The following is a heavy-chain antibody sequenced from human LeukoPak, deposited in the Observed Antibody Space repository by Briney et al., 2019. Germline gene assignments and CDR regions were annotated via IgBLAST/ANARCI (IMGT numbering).Heavy chain of an antibody. J-gene: IGHJ6*03. CDR1: GFSISSYY. D-gene: IGHD6-13*01. CDR2: IYTSRRT. V-gene: IGHV4-4*09. Sequence: SETLSLTCTVSGFSISSYYWSWIRQPPGKGLEWIGYIYTSRRTNSNNSLDSLVTTTVDTSKNQFSLKLSSVTAADTAVYYCARAADSGYSSSWYSQAPSYYYYMDVWPKNTTLTVSS. CDR3: ARAADSGYSSSWYSQAPSYYYYMDV.